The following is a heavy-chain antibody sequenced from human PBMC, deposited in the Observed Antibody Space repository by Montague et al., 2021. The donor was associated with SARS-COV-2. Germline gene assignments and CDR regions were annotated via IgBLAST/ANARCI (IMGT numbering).Heavy chain of an antibody. J-gene: IGHJ4*02. V-gene: IGHV3-9*01. CDR3: AFYGDYALDY. CDR1: GFTFDDYA. CDR2: ISWNSGSI. D-gene: IGHD4-17*01. Sequence: SLRLSCGASGFTFDDYAIHWFRQAPGKGLEWVSGISWNSGSIGYSDSVNGRFTISRDNAKNSLYLQMNSLRAEDTALYYCAFYGDYALDYWGQGTLVTVSS.